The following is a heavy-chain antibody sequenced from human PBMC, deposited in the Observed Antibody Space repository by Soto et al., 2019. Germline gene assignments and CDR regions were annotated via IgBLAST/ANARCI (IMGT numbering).Heavy chain of an antibody. V-gene: IGHV1-46*01. CDR3: ARDRSDDKAWGRYPLGHGAFDI. Sequence: GASVKVSCKASGYTITSYYLHWVRQAPGQGLEWMGIINPSGGSTGYAQKFQGRVTLTREMYTSTVYMELSSLRSDDTAVYYCARDRSDDKAWGRYPLGHGAFDIWGQGTLVTVSS. D-gene: IGHD3-16*01. CDR2: INPSGGST. CDR1: GYTITSYY. J-gene: IGHJ3*02.